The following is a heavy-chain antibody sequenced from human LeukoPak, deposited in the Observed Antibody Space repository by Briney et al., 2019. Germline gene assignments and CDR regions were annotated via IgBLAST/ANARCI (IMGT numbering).Heavy chain of an antibody. CDR1: GYTFTSYA. CDR3: ASHYSSGWAATGREYFQH. V-gene: IGHV1-3*01. J-gene: IGHJ1*01. D-gene: IGHD6-19*01. CDR2: TNAGNGNT. Sequence: ASVKLCCKASGYTFTSYAMHWVRQAPGQRLEWMGWTNAGNGNTKYSQKFQGRVTITRDTSASTAYMELSSLRSEDTAVYYCASHYSSGWAATGREYFQHWGQGTLVTVSS.